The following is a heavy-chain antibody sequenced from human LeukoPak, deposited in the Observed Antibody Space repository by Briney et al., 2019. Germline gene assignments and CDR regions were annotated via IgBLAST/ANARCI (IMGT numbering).Heavy chain of an antibody. CDR2: LYHSGNT. D-gene: IGHD5-18*01. CDR3: ARAGDMSYSYGYNY. Sequence: SETLSLTCTVSGSSISSGYYWDWIRQPPGKGLEWIGSLYHSGNTYYNPSLKSRVTISVDTSKDQFSLKLRSVTAADTAVYYCARAGDMSYSYGYNYWGQGTLVTVSS. V-gene: IGHV4-38-2*02. CDR1: GSSISSGYY. J-gene: IGHJ4*02.